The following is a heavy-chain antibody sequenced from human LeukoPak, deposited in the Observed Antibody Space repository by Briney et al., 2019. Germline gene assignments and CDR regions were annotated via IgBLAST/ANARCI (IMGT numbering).Heavy chain of an antibody. V-gene: IGHV4-4*02. CDR1: GGSISSSNW. Sequence: SGTLSLTCAVSGGSISSSNWWSWVRQPPGKGLEGIGEIYHSGSTNYNPSLKSRGTISVDKAKNQFSLKLSSVTAADTAVYYCAREGIAVADTDYYYYMDVWGKGTWVTVSS. J-gene: IGHJ6*03. CDR3: AREGIAVADTDYYYYMDV. CDR2: IYHSGST. D-gene: IGHD6-19*01.